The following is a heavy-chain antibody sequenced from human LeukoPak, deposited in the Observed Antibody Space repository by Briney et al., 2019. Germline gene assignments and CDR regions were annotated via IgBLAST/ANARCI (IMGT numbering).Heavy chain of an antibody. CDR3: ARRWNYGRNYYIDV. CDR1: GGSFSNYY. V-gene: IGHV4-34*01. Sequence: SETLSLTCAVYGGSFSNYYWSWIRQPPGKGLEWIGEINDSGRTNYNPSLMSRVTVSVDASKNQFSLRLTSVTATDTAVYYCARRWNYGRNYYIDVWGKGATVSVSS. CDR2: INDSGRT. D-gene: IGHD1-7*01. J-gene: IGHJ6*03.